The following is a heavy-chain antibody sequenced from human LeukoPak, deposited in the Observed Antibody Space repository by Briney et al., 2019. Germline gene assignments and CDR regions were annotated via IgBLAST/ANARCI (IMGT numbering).Heavy chain of an antibody. CDR1: GFTFSSYD. J-gene: IGHJ4*02. CDR2: IRYDGSYT. Sequence: GGSLRLSCEASGFTFSSYDMHWVRQAPGKGLEGVAFIRYDGSYTYYADSVKGRFTISRDNSENTLYLQMNSLRSEDTAVFYCAKGYSLVITTVEYFFDYWGQGAPVTVSS. V-gene: IGHV3-30*02. CDR3: AKGYSLVITTVEYFFDY. D-gene: IGHD3-22*01.